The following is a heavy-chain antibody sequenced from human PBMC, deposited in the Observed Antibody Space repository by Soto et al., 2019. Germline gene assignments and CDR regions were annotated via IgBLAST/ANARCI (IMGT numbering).Heavy chain of an antibody. CDR1: SGSLSGFS. Sequence: SETLSLTCAVYSGSLSGFSWSWIRQTPGQGLEWVGEIKDNGQPNYNPSLKSRVTISIDTSNNRFSLKLTSVTAADTAVYYCARVPDRWGQGTLVTVSS. CDR3: ARVPDR. V-gene: IGHV4-34*01. CDR2: IKDNGQP. D-gene: IGHD2-2*01. J-gene: IGHJ5*02.